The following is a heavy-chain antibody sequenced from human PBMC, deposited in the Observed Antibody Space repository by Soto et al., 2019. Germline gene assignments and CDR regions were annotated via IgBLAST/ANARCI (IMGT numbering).Heavy chain of an antibody. CDR2: ISGSGGSS. Sequence: GGSLRLSCSASGFAFSTYAMTWVRQAPGKGLEWVSVISGSGGSSYYADSVKGRFTISRDNSKNTLFLQMNGLRAEDTAVYYCAKVTKRAAAGRYEYYKYGMDVWGQGTTVTVSS. CDR3: AKVTKRAAAGRYEYYKYGMDV. V-gene: IGHV3-23*01. CDR1: GFAFSTYA. J-gene: IGHJ6*02. D-gene: IGHD6-13*01.